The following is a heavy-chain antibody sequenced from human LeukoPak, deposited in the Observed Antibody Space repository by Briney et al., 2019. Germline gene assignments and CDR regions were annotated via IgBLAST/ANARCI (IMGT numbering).Heavy chain of an antibody. CDR2: IRGKAYGGTT. D-gene: IGHD1-26*01. J-gene: IGHJ3*02. CDR3: TRDGTNWYSGSYGGAFDI. Sequence: GGSLRLSCAASGFTFNTYNMNWVRQAPGKGLEWVGFIRGKAYGGTTEYAASVKGRFTISRDDSKNIAYLQMNSLKTEDTAVYYCTRDGTNWYSGSYGGAFDIWGQGTMVTVSS. V-gene: IGHV3-49*04. CDR1: GFTFNTYN.